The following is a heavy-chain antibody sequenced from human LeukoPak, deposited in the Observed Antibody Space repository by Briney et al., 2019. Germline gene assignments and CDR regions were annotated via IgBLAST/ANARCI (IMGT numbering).Heavy chain of an antibody. CDR1: GGSISSYY. D-gene: IGHD6-6*01. CDR2: IYFSGST. CDR3: ARGGPQRILIAARRPPDY. V-gene: IGHV4-59*01. Sequence: SETLSLTCTVSGGSISSYYWSWIRQPPGKRLEWIGYIYFSGSTNYNPSLESRVTMSVDTSKNEFSLKLKSLTAADTAVYYCARGGPQRILIAARRPPDYWGQGTLVTVSS. J-gene: IGHJ4*02.